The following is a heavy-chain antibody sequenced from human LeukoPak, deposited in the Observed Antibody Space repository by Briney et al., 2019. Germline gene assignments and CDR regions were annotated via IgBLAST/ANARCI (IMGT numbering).Heavy chain of an antibody. D-gene: IGHD3-10*02. CDR2: IKQDGSEK. CDR3: AELGITMIGGV. Sequence: GGSLRLSCAASGFPLSDHWMSWVRQAPGKGLEWVANIKQDGSEKYSVDSVKGRFTISRDNAKNSLYLQMNSLRAEDTAVYYCAELGITMIGGVWGKGTTVTISS. V-gene: IGHV3-7*01. J-gene: IGHJ6*04. CDR1: GFPLSDHW.